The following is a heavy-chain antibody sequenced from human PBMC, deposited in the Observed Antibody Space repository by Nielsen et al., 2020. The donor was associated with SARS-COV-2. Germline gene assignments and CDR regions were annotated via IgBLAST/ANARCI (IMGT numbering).Heavy chain of an antibody. D-gene: IGHD3-10*01. V-gene: IGHV4-34*01. CDR3: ARTNLGVGDFDY. Sequence: SETLSLTCAVYGGSFSGYYWSWIRQPPGKGLEWIGEINHSGSTNYNPSLKSRVTISVDTSKNQFSLKLSSVTAADTAVYYCARTNLGVGDFDYWGQGTLVTVSS. J-gene: IGHJ4*02. CDR1: GGSFSGYY. CDR2: INHSGST.